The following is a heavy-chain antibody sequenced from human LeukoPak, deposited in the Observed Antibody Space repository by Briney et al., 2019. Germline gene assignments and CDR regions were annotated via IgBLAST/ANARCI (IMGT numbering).Heavy chain of an antibody. J-gene: IGHJ4*02. Sequence: GASVKVSCKASGYTFTGYYMHWVRQAPGQGLEWMGWINPNSGGTNYAQKFQGRVTMTRDTSISTAYMELSRLRSEDTAVYYCARGWGGYYYDSSGYHPGGYWGQGTLVTVSS. D-gene: IGHD3-22*01. CDR2: INPNSGGT. CDR1: GYTFTGYY. CDR3: ARGWGGYYYDSSGYHPGGY. V-gene: IGHV1-2*02.